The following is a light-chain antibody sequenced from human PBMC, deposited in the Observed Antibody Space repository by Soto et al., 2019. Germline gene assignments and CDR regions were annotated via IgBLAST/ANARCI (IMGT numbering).Light chain of an antibody. CDR2: DVT. Sequence: QYALTQPASVSGSPGQSITISCTGTSSHVGRYNYVTWYQQHPGKAPKLMIYDVTYRPSGVSNRFSGSKSGNTASLTISGLQAEDEADYYCNSYTSSSTRVFGTGTKLTVL. CDR1: SSHVGRYNY. CDR3: NSYTSSSTRV. V-gene: IGLV2-14*03. J-gene: IGLJ1*01.